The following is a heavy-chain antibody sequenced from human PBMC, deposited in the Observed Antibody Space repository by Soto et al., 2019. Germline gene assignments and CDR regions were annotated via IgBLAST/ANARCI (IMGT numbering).Heavy chain of an antibody. Sequence: QVQLVQSGAEVKKPGSSVKVSCKASGGTFSSFTISWVRQAPGQGLEWMGGIIPIYGTANYAQKFQGRVTITADASTRTAYMELSSMRSEDTAVYYCAKDRRADWESYYDYAMDVWGQGTTVTVSS. CDR3: AKDRRADWESYYDYAMDV. D-gene: IGHD1-26*01. CDR2: IIPIYGTA. CDR1: GGTFSSFT. J-gene: IGHJ6*02. V-gene: IGHV1-69*01.